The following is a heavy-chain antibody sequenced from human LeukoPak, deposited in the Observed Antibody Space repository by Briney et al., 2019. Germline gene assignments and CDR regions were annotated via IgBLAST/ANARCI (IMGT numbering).Heavy chain of an antibody. V-gene: IGHV3-30*18. CDR3: AKDTCNYGKKTCMLYRAYFDY. D-gene: IGHD2-8*01. CDR1: GFTFSSYG. J-gene: IGHJ4*02. Sequence: GGSLRLSCAASGFTFSSYGMHWVRQAPGKGLEWVAVISYDGSNKYYADSVKGRFTISRDNSKNTLYLQMNSLRAEDTAVYYCAKDTCNYGKKTCMLYRAYFDYCGQGTLVTVSS. CDR2: ISYDGSNK.